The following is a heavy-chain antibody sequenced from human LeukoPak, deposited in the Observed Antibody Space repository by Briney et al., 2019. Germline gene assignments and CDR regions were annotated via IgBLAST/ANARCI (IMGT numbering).Heavy chain of an antibody. CDR2: INHSGST. CDR1: GGSFSDYY. J-gene: IGHJ4*02. V-gene: IGHV4-34*01. Sequence: SETLSLTCAVYGGSFSDYYWSWIRQPPGKGLEWIGEINHSGSTNYNPSLKSRVTISVDTSKNQFSLKLSSVTAADTAVYYCARRLAYCGGDCYSKTAGFDYWGQGTLVTVSS. D-gene: IGHD2-21*02. CDR3: ARRLAYCGGDCYSKTAGFDY.